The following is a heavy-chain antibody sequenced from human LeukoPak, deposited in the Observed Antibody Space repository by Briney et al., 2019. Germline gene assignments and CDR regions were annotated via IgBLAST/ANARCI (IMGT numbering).Heavy chain of an antibody. CDR2: IKQDETEK. Sequence: GGSLRLSCTASGFTFSNFWMGWVRQAPGKGLEWVANIKQDETEKFYLGSVKGRFTISRDNAKNSLYLQMNSLRVEDTALYYCARDLQYYYDSSGYYHDAFDIWGQGTMVTVSS. CDR1: GFTFSNFW. CDR3: ARDLQYYYDSSGYYHDAFDI. J-gene: IGHJ3*02. V-gene: IGHV3-7*03. D-gene: IGHD3-22*01.